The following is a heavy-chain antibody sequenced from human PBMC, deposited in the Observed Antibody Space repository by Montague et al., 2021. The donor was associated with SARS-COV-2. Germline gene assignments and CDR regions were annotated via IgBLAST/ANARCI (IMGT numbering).Heavy chain of an antibody. CDR1: GGSFSGYY. V-gene: IGHV4-34*01. CDR3: ARGPHSSRSRYYYYYCMDV. CDR2: INHSGST. D-gene: IGHD6-13*01. Sequence: SETLSLTCAVYGGSFSGYYWSWIRQPPGKGLEWIGEINHSGSTNYNPSLKSRVTISVDTSKNQFSLKLSSVTAADTAVYYCARGPHSSRSRYYYYYCMDVWGQGTTVTVSS. J-gene: IGHJ6*02.